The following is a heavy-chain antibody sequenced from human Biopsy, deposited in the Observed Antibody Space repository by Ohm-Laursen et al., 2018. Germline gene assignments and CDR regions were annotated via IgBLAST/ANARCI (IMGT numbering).Heavy chain of an antibody. J-gene: IGHJ4*02. D-gene: IGHD1-26*01. Sequence: SDTLSLTCTVSGDSISSYYWSWIRQPPGKGLQWIGYVYYTGSTDYNPSLKSRVTISVDTSRNQFSLKLRSVTAADTAVYYCARVGAGAPSIDYFDYWGQGALVTVSS. CDR3: ARVGAGAPSIDYFDY. CDR1: GDSISSYY. CDR2: VYYTGST. V-gene: IGHV4-59*07.